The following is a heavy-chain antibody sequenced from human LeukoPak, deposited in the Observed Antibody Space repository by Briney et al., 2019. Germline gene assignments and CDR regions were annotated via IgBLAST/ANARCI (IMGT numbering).Heavy chain of an antibody. V-gene: IGHV4-61*02. CDR2: ISTSGNT. D-gene: IGHD2-15*01. CDR1: GGSISSGTNY. J-gene: IGHJ4*02. CDR3: ARDFRGRYCSGGRCYSEADY. Sequence: PSETLSLTCTVSGGSISSGTNYWSWIRQPAGKGLEWIGRISTSGNTNYNPSLKSRVTISLDTSKNQFSLNLSSVTAADTAVYYCARDFRGRYCSGGRCYSEADYWGQGTLVTVSS.